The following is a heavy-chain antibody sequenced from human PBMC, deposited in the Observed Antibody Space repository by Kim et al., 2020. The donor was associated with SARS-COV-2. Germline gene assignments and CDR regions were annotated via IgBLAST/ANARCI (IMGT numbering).Heavy chain of an antibody. D-gene: IGHD5-12*01. J-gene: IGHJ6*02. CDR3: ARGGATGYYYYYGMDV. V-gene: IGHV4-61*02. Sequence: SLKSRVTISVDTSKNQFSLKLSSVTAADTAVYYCARGGATGYYYYYGMDVWGQGTTVTVSS.